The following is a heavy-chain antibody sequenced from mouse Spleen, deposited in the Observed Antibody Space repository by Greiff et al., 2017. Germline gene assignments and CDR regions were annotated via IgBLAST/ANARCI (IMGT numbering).Heavy chain of an antibody. Sequence: VQLQQPGAELVKPGASVKLSCKASGYTFTSYWMQWVKQRPGQGLEWIGEIDPSDSYTNYNQKFKGKATLTVDTSSSTAYMQLSSLTSEDSAVYYCARESGYGSSYADYWGQGTTLTVSS. V-gene: IGHV1-50*01. CDR3: ARESGYGSSYADY. D-gene: IGHD1-1*01. CDR2: IDPSDSYT. CDR1: GYTFTSYW. J-gene: IGHJ2*01.